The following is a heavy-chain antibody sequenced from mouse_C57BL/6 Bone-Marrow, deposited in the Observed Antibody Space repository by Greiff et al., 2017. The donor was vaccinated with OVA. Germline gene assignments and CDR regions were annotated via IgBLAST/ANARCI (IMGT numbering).Heavy chain of an antibody. CDR3: AKGDYDYALWYFDV. J-gene: IGHJ1*03. Sequence: VQLQQSGAELVKPGASVKLSCKASGYTFTSYWMQWVKQRPGQGLEWIGEIDPSDSYTNYNQKFKGKATLTVDTSSSTAYMQLSSLTSEDSAVYYCAKGDYDYALWYFDVWGTGTTVTVSS. CDR2: IDPSDSYT. CDR1: GYTFTSYW. V-gene: IGHV1-50*01. D-gene: IGHD2-4*01.